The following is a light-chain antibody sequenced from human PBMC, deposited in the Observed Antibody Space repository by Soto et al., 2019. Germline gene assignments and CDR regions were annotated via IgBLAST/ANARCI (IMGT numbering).Light chain of an antibody. CDR2: DAS. CDR1: HDISNY. Sequence: DIQMTQSPSSLSASVGDRVTITCQASHDISNYLNWYQQKPGKAPKLLSYDASNLGTGVPSRFSGSGSGTDFSLSISSLQPEDIAIYYCQQYGNSFTFGGGTKVEIK. CDR3: QQYGNSFT. V-gene: IGKV1-33*01. J-gene: IGKJ4*01.